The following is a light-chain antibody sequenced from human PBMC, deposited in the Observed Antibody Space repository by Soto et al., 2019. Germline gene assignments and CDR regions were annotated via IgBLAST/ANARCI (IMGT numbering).Light chain of an antibody. V-gene: IGLV1-40*01. J-gene: IGLJ3*02. Sequence: QPVLTQPPSVSGAPGQRVTISCTGSSSNIGAGYDVHWYQQVPGTAPKIVIYGNSDRPSGVPDRFSGSKSGTSASLAITGLRTEDEADYYCQSFDISMRAVFGGGTKLTVL. CDR3: QSFDISMRAV. CDR1: SSNIGAGYD. CDR2: GNS.